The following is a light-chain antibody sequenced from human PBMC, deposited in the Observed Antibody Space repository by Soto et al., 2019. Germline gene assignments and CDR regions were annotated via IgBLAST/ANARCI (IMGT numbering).Light chain of an antibody. CDR2: EGS. CDR3: CSYAGSRTFV. J-gene: IGLJ2*01. V-gene: IGLV2-23*01. CDR1: SSDVGAYNL. Sequence: QSVLTQPASVSGSPEQSITISCSGTSSDVGAYNLVSWYQQHPGKAPRLIIYEGSKRPSGISHRFSGSKSDNTASLTISGLRAEDEAHYYCCSYAGSRTFVFGGGTKLTVL.